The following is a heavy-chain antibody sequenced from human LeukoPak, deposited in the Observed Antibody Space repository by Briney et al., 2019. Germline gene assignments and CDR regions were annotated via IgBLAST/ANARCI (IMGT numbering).Heavy chain of an antibody. D-gene: IGHD5-12*01. CDR1: GFTFSSYA. J-gene: IGHJ4*02. Sequence: GGSLRLSCAASGFTFSSYAMSWVRQAPGKGLEWVSAISGSGGSTYYADSVNGRFTISRDNSKNTLYLQMNSLRAEDTAVYYCANAMVDSGYDWRGYWGQGTLVTVSS. CDR3: ANAMVDSGYDWRGY. V-gene: IGHV3-23*01. CDR2: ISGSGGST.